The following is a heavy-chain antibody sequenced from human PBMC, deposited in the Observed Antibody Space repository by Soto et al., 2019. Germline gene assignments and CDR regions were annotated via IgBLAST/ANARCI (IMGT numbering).Heavy chain of an antibody. J-gene: IGHJ6*02. CDR3: ARDQAYDYTSPGYYYYYGMDV. CDR1: GGSISSGGHY. Sequence: QVQLQESGPGLVKPSQTLSLTCTVSGGSISSGGHYWNWIRQHQGKGLEWIGYIYYSGSTYYNPSLKSRVTISVDKSKNQFSLNLSSVTAADTAVYYCARDQAYDYTSPGYYYYYGMDVWGQGTTVTVSS. D-gene: IGHD4-4*01. V-gene: IGHV4-31*03. CDR2: IYYSGST.